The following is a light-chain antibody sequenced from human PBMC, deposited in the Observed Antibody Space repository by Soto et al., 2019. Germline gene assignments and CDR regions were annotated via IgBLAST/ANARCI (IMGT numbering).Light chain of an antibody. J-gene: IGLJ1*01. CDR2: EVS. CDR3: SSHTTSNTRV. Sequence: QSVLTQPASVSGSPGQSIAISCTGTSSDVGAYDFVSWYQQHPDKALKLLIYEVSNRPSGVSDRFSGSKSVNTATLTISGLQAEDEADYYCSSHTTSNTRVFGTGTKVTVL. V-gene: IGLV2-14*03. CDR1: SSDVGAYDF.